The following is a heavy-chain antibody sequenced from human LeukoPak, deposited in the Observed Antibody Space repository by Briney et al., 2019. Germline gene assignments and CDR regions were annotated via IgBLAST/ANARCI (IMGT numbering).Heavy chain of an antibody. CDR3: ARVRGKWLVHGYFDL. D-gene: IGHD6-19*01. V-gene: IGHV4-4*07. CDR2: IYTSGST. CDR1: GGSFSSYY. Sequence: SETLSLTCTVSGGSFSSYYWSWIRQPAGKGLEWIGRIYTSGSTNYNPSLKGQVTMSVDTSKIQFYLTLSSLTAAGTALYYCARVRGKWLVHGYFDLWGRGNLVTVSS. J-gene: IGHJ2*01.